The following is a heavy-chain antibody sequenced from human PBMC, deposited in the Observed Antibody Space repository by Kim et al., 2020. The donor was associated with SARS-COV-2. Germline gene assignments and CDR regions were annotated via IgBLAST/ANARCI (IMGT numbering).Heavy chain of an antibody. D-gene: IGHD1-1*01. CDR3: AKVGGTGYFDY. J-gene: IGHJ4*02. CDR2: ISNSAGST. CDR1: GFTFSTYA. V-gene: IGHV3-23*01. Sequence: GGSLRLSCAASGFTFSTYAMSWVRQAPGKGLEWVSIISNSAGSTDYADSVKGRFTISRDNSKNTLYVQMNRLRAEDTAVYYCAKVGGTGYFDYWGRGTLVTVSS.